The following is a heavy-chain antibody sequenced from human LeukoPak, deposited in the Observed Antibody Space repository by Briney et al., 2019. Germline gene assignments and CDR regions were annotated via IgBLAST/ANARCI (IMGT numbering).Heavy chain of an antibody. J-gene: IGHJ4*02. CDR1: GGTFSSYA. V-gene: IGHV1-69*04. D-gene: IGHD5-12*01. CDR2: IIPILGIA. CDR3: ARGFDSKSTYFDY. Sequence: SVKVSCKASGGTFSSYAISWVRQAPGQGLEWMGRIIPILGIANYAQKFQGRVTITADKSTSTAYMELSSLRSEDTAVYYCARGFDSKSTYFDYWGQGTLVTVSS.